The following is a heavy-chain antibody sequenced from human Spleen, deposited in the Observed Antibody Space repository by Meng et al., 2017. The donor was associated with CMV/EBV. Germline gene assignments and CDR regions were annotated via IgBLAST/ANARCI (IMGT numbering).Heavy chain of an antibody. CDR1: KVSVSNNY. Sequence: GESLKISCAVSKVSVSNNYMTWVRQAPGKGLEWVSVLYRDGPTYYADSVKGRFTISRDDPKNTLYLQMNSLRVEDTALYYCVRSTPAGTDYWDWGQGTQVTVSS. CDR2: LYRDGPT. D-gene: IGHD4-11*01. J-gene: IGHJ1*01. V-gene: IGHV3-66*01. CDR3: VRSTPAGTDYWD.